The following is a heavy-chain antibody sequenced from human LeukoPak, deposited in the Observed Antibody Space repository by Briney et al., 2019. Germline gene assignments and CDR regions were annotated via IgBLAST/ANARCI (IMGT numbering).Heavy chain of an antibody. CDR1: GFTFSSYW. Sequence: GGPLRLSCVASGFTFSSYWMHWVRQPPGNGLVWVSRIGSDGSTTTYADSVKGRFTISRANAKNTLYLKMNSLRAEDTAVYYCARERSGSSGYYSAIDSWGQGTLVTVSS. CDR2: IGSDGSTT. V-gene: IGHV3-74*01. J-gene: IGHJ4*02. D-gene: IGHD3-22*01. CDR3: ARERSGSSGYYSAIDS.